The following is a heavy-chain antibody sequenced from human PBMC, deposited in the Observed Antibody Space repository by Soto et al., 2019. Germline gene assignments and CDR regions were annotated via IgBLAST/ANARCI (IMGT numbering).Heavy chain of an antibody. CDR3: ARDFQRQEQSPWFDP. Sequence: SETLSLTCTVSGGSISSYYWSWIRQPPGKGLEWIGYIYYSGSTNYNPSLKSRVTISVDTSKNQFSLKLSSVTAADTAVYYCARDFQRQEQSPWFDPWGQGTLVTVSS. CDR1: GGSISSYY. J-gene: IGHJ5*02. D-gene: IGHD6-19*01. CDR2: IYYSGST. V-gene: IGHV4-59*01.